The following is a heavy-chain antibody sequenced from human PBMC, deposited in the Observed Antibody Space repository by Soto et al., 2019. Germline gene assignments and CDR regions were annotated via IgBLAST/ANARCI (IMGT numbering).Heavy chain of an antibody. Sequence: PGESLKISCKASGYSFTTYWIAWVRQMPGKGLEWMGIIHPGDSEIRYSPSFQGQVTISADRSISTACLQWSSLKASDTAMYYCARHESFIYSYYGMDVWGQGTTVTVSS. CDR1: GYSFTTYW. CDR3: ARHESFIYSYYGMDV. CDR2: IHPGDSEI. J-gene: IGHJ6*02. V-gene: IGHV5-51*01.